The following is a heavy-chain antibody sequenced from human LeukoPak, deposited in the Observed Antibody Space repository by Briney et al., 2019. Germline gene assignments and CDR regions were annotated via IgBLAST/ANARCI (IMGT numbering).Heavy chain of an antibody. CDR3: ARDREKRYYYGSGSYADY. D-gene: IGHD3-10*01. CDR2: ISSSGSTI. J-gene: IGHJ4*02. V-gene: IGHV3-11*01. Sequence: GGSLRLSCAASGFTFSDYYMSWIRQAPGKGLEWVSYISSSGSTIYYADSVKCRFTISRDNAKNSLYLQMNSLRAEDTAVYYCARDREKRYYYGSGSYADYWGQGTLVTVSS. CDR1: GFTFSDYY.